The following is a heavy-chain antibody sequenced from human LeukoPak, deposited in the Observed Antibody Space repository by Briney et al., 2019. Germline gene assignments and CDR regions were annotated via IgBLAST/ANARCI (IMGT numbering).Heavy chain of an antibody. V-gene: IGHV3-11*01. D-gene: IGHD3-3*01. Sequence: GGSLRLSCAASGFTFSDYYMSWIRQAPGKGLEWVSYINSSGSTIYYADSVKGRFTISRDNAKNSLYLQMNSLRAEDTAVYYCARAKTDRFGVVIKGYYYYGMDVWGQGTTVTVSS. CDR1: GFTFSDYY. CDR3: ARAKTDRFGVVIKGYYYYGMDV. CDR2: INSSGSTI. J-gene: IGHJ6*02.